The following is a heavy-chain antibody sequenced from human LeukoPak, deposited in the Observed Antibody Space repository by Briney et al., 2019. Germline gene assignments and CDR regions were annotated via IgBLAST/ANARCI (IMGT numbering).Heavy chain of an antibody. CDR1: GYTLTELS. J-gene: IGHJ4*02. Sequence: ASVKVSCKVSGYTLTELSMHWLRQAPGKGLEWMGGFDPEDGETIYAQKFQGRVTMTEDTSTDTAYMELSSLRSEDTAAYYCSTALGDFWSGYTLYYFDYWGQGTLVTVSS. V-gene: IGHV1-24*01. CDR3: STALGDFWSGYTLYYFDY. CDR2: FDPEDGET. D-gene: IGHD3-3*01.